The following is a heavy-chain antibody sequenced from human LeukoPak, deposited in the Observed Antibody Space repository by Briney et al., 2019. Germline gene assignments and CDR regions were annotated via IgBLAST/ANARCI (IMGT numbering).Heavy chain of an antibody. Sequence: GESLQISFKGSGYSFTSYWIGRVRQMPGKGLEWMGIIYPGDSDTRYSPSFQGQVTISADKSISTAYLQWSSLKASDTAMYYCARPRSARHGMIFDYWGQGTLVTVSS. D-gene: IGHD6-6*01. J-gene: IGHJ4*02. CDR3: ARPRSARHGMIFDY. CDR1: GYSFTSYW. CDR2: IYPGDSDT. V-gene: IGHV5-51*01.